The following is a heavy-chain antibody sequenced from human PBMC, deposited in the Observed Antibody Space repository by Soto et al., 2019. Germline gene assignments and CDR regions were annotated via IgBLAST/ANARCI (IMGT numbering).Heavy chain of an antibody. CDR1: GFSFSDHY. V-gene: IGHV3-72*01. Sequence: EVQLVESGGGLVQPGGYLRLSCAASGFSFSDHYMEWVRQAPGKGLEWVGRIRNKANSYTTQYAAAVRGRFTLSRDDSKISLFLQMNSLKTEDTAIYYCARTIMYSAPHYFDYSGQGTLVTVSS. J-gene: IGHJ4*02. CDR3: ARTIMYSAPHYFDY. D-gene: IGHD1-26*01. CDR2: IRNKANSYTT.